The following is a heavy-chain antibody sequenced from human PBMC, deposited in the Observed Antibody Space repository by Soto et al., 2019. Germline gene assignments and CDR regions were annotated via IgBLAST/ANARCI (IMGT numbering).Heavy chain of an antibody. J-gene: IGHJ4*02. Sequence: GGSLRLSCVASGFTFSSYGMSWVRQAPGKGLEWVSSIRDTGDTTYYADSVKGRFTVSRDNSKNTLYLQMNRLRAEDTAVYYCARDRYGDPLWGQDDFDYWGQGTLVTVSS. CDR1: GFTFSSYG. D-gene: IGHD4-17*01. V-gene: IGHV3-23*01. CDR2: IRDTGDTT. CDR3: ARDRYGDPLWGQDDFDY.